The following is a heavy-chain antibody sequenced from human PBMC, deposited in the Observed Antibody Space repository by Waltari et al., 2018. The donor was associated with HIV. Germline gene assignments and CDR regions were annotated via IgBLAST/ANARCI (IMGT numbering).Heavy chain of an antibody. V-gene: IGHV1-8*01. Sequence: QVQLVQSGAEVKKPGASVKVSCKAFGYTFTSYDINWVRQATGQGLEWMGCMNPDSGNTCYAKEFQGRVTMTRKTSITTAYMELSGLRSEDTAVYYCARRASSWYENRENYFYGMDVWGQGTTVTVSS. CDR3: ARRASSWYENRENYFYGMDV. J-gene: IGHJ6*02. D-gene: IGHD6-13*01. CDR1: GYTFTSYD. CDR2: MNPDSGNT.